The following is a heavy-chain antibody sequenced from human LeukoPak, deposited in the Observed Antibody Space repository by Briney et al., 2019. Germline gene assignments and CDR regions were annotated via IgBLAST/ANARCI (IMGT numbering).Heavy chain of an antibody. V-gene: IGHV1-18*01. D-gene: IGHD3-10*01. CDR1: GYTFSTYG. J-gene: IGHJ3*01. Sequence: ASVKVSCKASGYTFSTYGISWVRQTPGQGLEWMGWISAYKGNTYYAQKLQGRVTMTTDTSTSTAYMELRSLRSDDTAIYYCARDLYYYGSGSYYDVFDVWGQGTMVTVSS. CDR2: ISAYKGNT. CDR3: ARDLYYYGSGSYYDVFDV.